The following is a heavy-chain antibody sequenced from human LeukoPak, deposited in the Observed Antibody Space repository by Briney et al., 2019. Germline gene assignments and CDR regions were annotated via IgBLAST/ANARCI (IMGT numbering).Heavy chain of an antibody. CDR2: INHSGST. CDR3: ARDDYDSSGYTY. D-gene: IGHD3-22*01. Sequence: PSETLSLTCAVYGGSFSGYYWSWIRQPPGKGLEWIGEINHSGSTNYNPSLKSRVTISVDTSKNQFSLKLSSVTAADTAVHYCARDDYDSSGYTYWGQGTLVTVSS. V-gene: IGHV4-34*01. CDR1: GGSFSGYY. J-gene: IGHJ4*02.